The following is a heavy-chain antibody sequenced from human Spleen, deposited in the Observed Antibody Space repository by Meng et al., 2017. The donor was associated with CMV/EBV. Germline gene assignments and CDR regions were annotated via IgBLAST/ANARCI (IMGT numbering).Heavy chain of an antibody. D-gene: IGHD3-3*01. Sequence: SVKVSCKASGGTFSSYAISWVRQAPGQGLEWMGGIIPIFGTANYAQKFQGRVTITTDESTSTAYMELSSLRSEDTAVYYCAREGKAGLRPPDHSFDLWGQGTLVTVSS. CDR3: AREGKAGLRPPDHSFDL. CDR1: GGTFSSYA. CDR2: IIPIFGTA. V-gene: IGHV1-69*05. J-gene: IGHJ4*02.